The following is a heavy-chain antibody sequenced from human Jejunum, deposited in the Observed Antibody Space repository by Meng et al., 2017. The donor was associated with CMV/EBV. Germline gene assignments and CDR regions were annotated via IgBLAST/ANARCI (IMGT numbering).Heavy chain of an antibody. J-gene: IGHJ4*02. V-gene: IGHV4-34*01. CDR3: ARIHYNTIDS. Sequence: AQLQPLGAGLLKHSETLTLTCSVSDGSLIGYYWSWVRQPPGKGLEWLGEINHSGSANYIPSLKSRFTISLDTSKNQFSLKLSSVTAADTAVYYCARIHYNTIDSCGQGTLVTVSS. D-gene: IGHD3-10*01. CDR2: INHSGSA. CDR1: DGSLIGYY.